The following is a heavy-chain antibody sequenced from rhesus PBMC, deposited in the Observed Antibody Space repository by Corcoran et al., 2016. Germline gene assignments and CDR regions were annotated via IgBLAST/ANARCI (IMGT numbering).Heavy chain of an antibody. CDR2: IYAETGHT. Sequence: VHLQESGPGLGKPSETPSLTFAASGYSITSVIGCAWIRQPPGKGLEWIGIIYAETGHTYNHPSIRRGTIVSNDPTKHQFSLGLCSVAAAAAAVYYCATSVYRYFDLWGPGSLITISS. CDR3: ATSVYRYFDL. V-gene: IGHV4-127*01. CDR1: GYSITSVIG. D-gene: IGHD1-1-1*01. J-gene: IGHJ2*01.